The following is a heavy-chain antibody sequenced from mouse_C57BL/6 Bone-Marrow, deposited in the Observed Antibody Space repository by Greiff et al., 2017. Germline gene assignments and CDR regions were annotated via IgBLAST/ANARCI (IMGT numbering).Heavy chain of an antibody. CDR2: ISSGGSYT. V-gene: IGHV5-6*01. J-gene: IGHJ4*01. Sequence: EVQLVESGGGLVKPGGSLKLSCAASGFTFSSYGMSWVRQTPDKRLEWVATISSGGSYTYYPDSVKGRFTISRDNAKNTLYLQMSSLKSEDTAMYYCARHVVPYAMDYWGQGTSVTVSS. CDR3: ARHVVPYAMDY. D-gene: IGHD1-1*02. CDR1: GFTFSSYG.